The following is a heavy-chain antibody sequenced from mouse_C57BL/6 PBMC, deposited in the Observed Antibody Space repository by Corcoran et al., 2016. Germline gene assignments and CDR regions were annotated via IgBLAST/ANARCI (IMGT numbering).Heavy chain of an antibody. Sequence: QIQLVQSGPELKKPGETVKISCQASGYTFTTYGMSWVKQAPGKGLKWMGWINTYSGVPTYADDFKGRFAFSLETSASSAYLQINNLKNEETATYFCARENYIYWGQGTSVTVSS. V-gene: IGHV9-3*01. CDR2: INTYSGVP. D-gene: IGHD2-12*01. CDR1: GYTFTTYG. CDR3: ARENYIY. J-gene: IGHJ4*01.